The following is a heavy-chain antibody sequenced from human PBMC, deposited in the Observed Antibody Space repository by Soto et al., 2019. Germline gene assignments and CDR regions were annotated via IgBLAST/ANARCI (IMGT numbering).Heavy chain of an antibody. D-gene: IGHD5-18*01. J-gene: IGHJ4*02. CDR3: ARRLGGYSYGYIDY. V-gene: IGHV1-3*01. Sequence: KFQGRVTITRDTSASTAYMELSSLRSDDTAVYYCARRLGGYSYGYIDYWGQGTLVTVSS.